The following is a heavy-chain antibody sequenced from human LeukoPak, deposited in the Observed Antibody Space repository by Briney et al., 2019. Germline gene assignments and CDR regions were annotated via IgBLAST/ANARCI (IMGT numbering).Heavy chain of an antibody. V-gene: IGHV3-30*18. Sequence: GRSLRLSCAASGFTFSSYGMHWVRQAPGKGLEWVAVISYDGSNKYYADSVKGRFTISRDNSKNTLYLQMNSLRAEDTAVYYCAKDSRGWFLYISGMDVWGKGTTVTVSS. CDR1: GFTFSSYG. CDR2: ISYDGSNK. D-gene: IGHD6-19*01. J-gene: IGHJ6*04. CDR3: AKDSRGWFLYISGMDV.